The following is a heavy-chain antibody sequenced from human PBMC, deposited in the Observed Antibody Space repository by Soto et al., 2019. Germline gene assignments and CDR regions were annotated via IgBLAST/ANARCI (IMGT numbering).Heavy chain of an antibody. CDR3: ARHSGWLAPRNWFDP. CDR2: ISAYNGNT. CDR1: GYTFTSYG. D-gene: IGHD6-19*01. J-gene: IGHJ5*02. Sequence: ASVKVSCQASGYTFTSYGISWVRQAPGQGLEWMGWISAYNGNTNYAQKLQGRVTMTTDTSTSTAYMELRSLRSDDTAVYYCARHSGWLAPRNWFDPWGQGTLVTVSS. V-gene: IGHV1-18*01.